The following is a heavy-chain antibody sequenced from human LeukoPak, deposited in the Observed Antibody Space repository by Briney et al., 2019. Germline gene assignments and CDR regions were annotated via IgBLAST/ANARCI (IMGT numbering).Heavy chain of an antibody. V-gene: IGHV3-7*01. CDR3: ARGGLYHNGRGYLDF. CDR2: IKQNGIEE. CDR1: GFTLSNYY. J-gene: IGHJ4*02. D-gene: IGHD2-8*01. Sequence: PGGSLRLSCAASGFTLSNYYMSWFRQAPGKGLEWGSTIKQNGIEEDSVDSVKGRFTTSRDNAKNSMFVQMNNLRAEDTAVYFCARGGLYHNGRGYLDFWGQGTLVSVSS.